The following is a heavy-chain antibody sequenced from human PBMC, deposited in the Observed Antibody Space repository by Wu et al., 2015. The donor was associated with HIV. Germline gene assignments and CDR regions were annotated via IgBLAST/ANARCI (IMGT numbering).Heavy chain of an antibody. CDR2: FDPEDGET. V-gene: IGHV1-24*01. CDR3: ATLEGDGYNTK. D-gene: IGHD5-24*01. J-gene: IGHJ4*02. CDR1: GYTFTGYY. Sequence: QVQLVQSGAEVKNPGASVKVSCKASGYTFTGYYMHWVRQAPGKGLEWMGGFDPEDGETIYAQKFQGRVTMTEDTSTDTAYMELSRLKSDDTAVYYCATLEGDGYNTKWGQGTLVTVSS.